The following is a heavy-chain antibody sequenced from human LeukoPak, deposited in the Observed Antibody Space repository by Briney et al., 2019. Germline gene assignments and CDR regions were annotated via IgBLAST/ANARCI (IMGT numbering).Heavy chain of an antibody. V-gene: IGHV4-4*07. Sequence: PSETLSLTCTVSGGSISSYYWSWIRQPAGKGLEWIGRIYTSGSTNYNPSLKSRVTMSVDTSKNQFALKLSSVTAADTAVYYCARSGSVVVPAAIGYYFDYWGQGTLVTVSS. CDR1: GGSISSYY. D-gene: IGHD2-2*02. CDR2: IYTSGST. J-gene: IGHJ4*02. CDR3: ARSGSVVVPAAIGYYFDY.